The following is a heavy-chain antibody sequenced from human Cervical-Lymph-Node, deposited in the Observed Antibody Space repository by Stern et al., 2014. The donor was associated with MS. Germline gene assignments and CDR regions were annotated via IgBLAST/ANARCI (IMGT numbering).Heavy chain of an antibody. CDR1: GDAFFNLY. CDR2: IPPLFGTA. CDR3: VRHQGGLEAS. J-gene: IGHJ5*02. V-gene: IGHV1-69*01. D-gene: IGHD3-16*01. Sequence: QVPLVQSGAEVRKPGSSVEVSCKASGDAFFNLYIDLVRKAPGQGPESWGGIPPLFGTANYAQRFQGRIPFTAAESTSTTYMELTGQTSEDTHIYYCVRHQGGLEASWGQGTLVTVPS.